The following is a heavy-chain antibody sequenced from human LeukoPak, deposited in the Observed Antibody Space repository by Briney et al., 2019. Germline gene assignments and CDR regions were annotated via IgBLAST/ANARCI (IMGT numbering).Heavy chain of an antibody. D-gene: IGHD3-22*01. CDR3: ARVSSQVRYYYDSSGPKGGAFDI. J-gene: IGHJ3*02. Sequence: SETLSLTCTVSGGSISSGGYYWSWIRQHPGKGLEWIGYIYYSGSTYYNPSLKSRVTISVDTSKNQFSLKLSSVTAADTAVYYCARVSSQVRYYYDSSGPKGGAFDIWGQGTMVTVSS. CDR2: IYYSGST. V-gene: IGHV4-31*03. CDR1: GGSISSGGYY.